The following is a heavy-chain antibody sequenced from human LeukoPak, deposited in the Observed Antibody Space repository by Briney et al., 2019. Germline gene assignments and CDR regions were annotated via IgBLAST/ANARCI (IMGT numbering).Heavy chain of an antibody. V-gene: IGHV3-15*01. D-gene: IGHD3-10*01. Sequence: GGSLRLSCAASGFTFSTYGMHWVRQAPGKGLEWVGRIKSKTDGGTTDYAAPVKGRFTISRDDSKNTLFLQMNSLKTEDTAVYYCARWSYVSGSWVLDYWGQGTLVTVSS. CDR3: ARWSYVSGSWVLDY. CDR1: GFTFSTYG. CDR2: IKSKTDGGTT. J-gene: IGHJ4*02.